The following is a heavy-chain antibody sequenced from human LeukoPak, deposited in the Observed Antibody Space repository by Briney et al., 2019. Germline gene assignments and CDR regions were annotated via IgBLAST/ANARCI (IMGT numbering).Heavy chain of an antibody. CDR3: ARMGTTVTTSGAFDI. D-gene: IGHD4-17*01. J-gene: IGHJ3*02. CDR1: GFTFSSYA. Sequence: GGSLRLSCAASGFTFSSYAMHWVRQAPGKGLEWVAVISYDGSNKYYADSVKGRFTISRDNSKNTLYLRMNSLRAEDTAVYYCARMGTTVTTSGAFDIWGQGTMVTVSS. V-gene: IGHV3-30*04. CDR2: ISYDGSNK.